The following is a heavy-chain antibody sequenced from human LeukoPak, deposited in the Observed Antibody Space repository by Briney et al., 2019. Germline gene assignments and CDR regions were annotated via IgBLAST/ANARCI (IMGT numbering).Heavy chain of an antibody. CDR1: GGSISSSSAY. D-gene: IGHD6-13*01. V-gene: IGHV4-39*07. J-gene: IGHJ5*02. CDR3: ARGCSAGTPHNWFDP. Sequence: PSETLSLTCTVSGGSISSSSAYWGWIRQPPGKGLEWIGSIYYSKNTYYNPSLKSRVTISADTSKNQFSLKLSSVTAADTAVYYCARGCSAGTPHNWFDPWGQGTLVTVSS. CDR2: IYYSKNT.